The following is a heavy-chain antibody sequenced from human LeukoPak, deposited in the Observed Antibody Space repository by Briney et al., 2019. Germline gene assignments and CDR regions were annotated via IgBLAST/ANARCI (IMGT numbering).Heavy chain of an antibody. Sequence: SETLSLTCTVSGGSISSYYWSWIRQPPGKGLEWIGNIYYSGSTNYNPSLKSRVSISVDTSKNHIALKLTSVTASDTAVYFCARRVGFYGSGSLNYFDPWGQGILVSVS. D-gene: IGHD3-10*01. CDR2: IYYSGST. CDR3: ARRVGFYGSGSLNYFDP. CDR1: GGSISSYY. V-gene: IGHV4-59*08. J-gene: IGHJ5*01.